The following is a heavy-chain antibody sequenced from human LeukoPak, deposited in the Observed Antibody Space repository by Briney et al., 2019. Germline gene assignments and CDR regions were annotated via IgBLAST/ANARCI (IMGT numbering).Heavy chain of an antibody. CDR1: GFTFSSYA. V-gene: IGHV3-23*01. CDR3: AKREKVGNFDY. Sequence: GGSLRLSCAASGFTFSSYAMTWVRQAPGKGLEWVSGISGSGTSTYYADSVKGRFTISRDNSKNTLYLQMNSLRAEDTAVYYCAKREKVGNFDYWGQGTLVTVSS. CDR2: ISGSGTST. D-gene: IGHD1-26*01. J-gene: IGHJ4*02.